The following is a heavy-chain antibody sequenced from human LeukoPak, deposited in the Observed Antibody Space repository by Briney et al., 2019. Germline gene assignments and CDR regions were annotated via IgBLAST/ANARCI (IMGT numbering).Heavy chain of an antibody. CDR3: ARADSSSWALSFDY. V-gene: IGHV4-61*08. D-gene: IGHD6-13*01. CDR2: IYYSGST. CDR1: GGSISSGGYY. Sequence: SETLSLTCAVSGGSISSGGYYWSWIRQHPGKGLEWIGYIYYSGSTNYNPSLKSRVTISVDTSKNQFSLKLSSVTAADTAVYYCARADSSSWALSFDYWGQGTLVTVSS. J-gene: IGHJ4*02.